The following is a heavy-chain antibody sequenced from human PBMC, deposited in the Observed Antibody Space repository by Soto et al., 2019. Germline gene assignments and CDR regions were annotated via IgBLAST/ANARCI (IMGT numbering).Heavy chain of an antibody. V-gene: IGHV1-18*04. CDR1: GYTFTSYG. Sequence: WASVKVSCKASGYTFTSYGISWVRQAPGQGLEWMGWISAYNGNTNYAQKLQGRVTMTTDTSTSTAYMELRSLRSDDTAVYYCARDLSVVVPAAIRRNNWFDPWGQGTLVTVSS. CDR3: ARDLSVVVPAAIRRNNWFDP. CDR2: ISAYNGNT. J-gene: IGHJ5*02. D-gene: IGHD2-2*02.